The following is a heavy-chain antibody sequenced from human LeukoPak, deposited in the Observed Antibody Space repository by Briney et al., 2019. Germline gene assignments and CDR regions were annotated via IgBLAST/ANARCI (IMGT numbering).Heavy chain of an antibody. CDR3: ARSRFLEWSSNWFDP. V-gene: IGHV1-18*01. CDR1: GYTFTSYG. Sequence: GASVKVSCKASGYTFTSYGISWVRQAPGQGLEWMGWISAYNGNTNYAQKLQGRVTMTTDTSTSTAYMELRSLRSDDTAVYYCARSRFLEWSSNWFDPWGQGTLVTVSS. D-gene: IGHD3-3*01. J-gene: IGHJ5*02. CDR2: ISAYNGNT.